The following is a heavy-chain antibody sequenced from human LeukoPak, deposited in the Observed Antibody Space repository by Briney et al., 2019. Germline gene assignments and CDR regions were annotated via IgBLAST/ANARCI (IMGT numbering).Heavy chain of an antibody. CDR1: GGSISSSSYY. CDR2: IYYSGST. J-gene: IGHJ4*02. V-gene: IGHV4-39*01. CDR3: ARLPEYSSSLIDY. Sequence: PSETLSLTCTVSGGSISSSSYYWGWIRQPPGKGLEWIGSIYYSGSTYYNPSLKSRVTISVDTSKNQFSLKLSSVTAADTAVYYCARLPEYSSSLIDYWGQGTLVTVSS. D-gene: IGHD6-6*01.